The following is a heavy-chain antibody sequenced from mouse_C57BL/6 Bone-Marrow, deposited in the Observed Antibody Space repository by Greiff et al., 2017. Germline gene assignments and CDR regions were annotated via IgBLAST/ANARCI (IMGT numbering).Heavy chain of an antibody. Sequence: VHVKQSGAELVRPGASVKLSCTASGFNIKDDYMHWVKQRPEQGLAWIGWIDPENGDTEYASKFQGKATITADTSSNTAYLQLSSLTSEDTAVYYCTTLNDYDWYFDVWGTGTTVTVSS. D-gene: IGHD2-4*01. CDR2: IDPENGDT. CDR1: GFNIKDDY. CDR3: TTLNDYDWYFDV. V-gene: IGHV14-4*01. J-gene: IGHJ1*03.